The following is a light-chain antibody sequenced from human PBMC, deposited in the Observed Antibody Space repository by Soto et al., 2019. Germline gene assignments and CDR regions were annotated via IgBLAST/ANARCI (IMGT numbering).Light chain of an antibody. CDR1: QRVNSSY. CDR2: GAS. J-gene: IGKJ2*01. Sequence: DIVLTQSPGTLSLSPGERATLSCRASQRVNSSYLAWYQQKPGQAPRLLIYGASSRATGIPDRFSGSGAGTDVTLTSSRLEREECAVYYCQQYGRSPPMYTFGQGAKLEIK. CDR3: QQYGRSPPMYT. V-gene: IGKV3-20*01.